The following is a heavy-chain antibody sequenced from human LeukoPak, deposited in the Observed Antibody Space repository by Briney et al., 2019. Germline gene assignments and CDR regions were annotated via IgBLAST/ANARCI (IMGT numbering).Heavy chain of an antibody. Sequence: NPSETLSLTCAVYGGSFSGYYWSWIRQPPGKGLEWIGEINHSGSTNYNPSLKSRVTISVDTSKNQFSLKLSSVTAADTAVYYCARDFRGDLDYWGQGTLVTVSS. CDR2: INHSGST. CDR1: GGSFSGYY. D-gene: IGHD3-10*01. V-gene: IGHV4-34*01. CDR3: ARDFRGDLDY. J-gene: IGHJ4*02.